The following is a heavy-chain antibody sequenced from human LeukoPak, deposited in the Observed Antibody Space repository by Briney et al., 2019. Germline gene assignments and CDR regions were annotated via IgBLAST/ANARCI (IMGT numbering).Heavy chain of an antibody. D-gene: IGHD2-21*02. CDR2: IYYSGST. CDR1: GGSISSYY. CDR3: ARVAYCGGDCYWFDY. Sequence: SETLSLTCTVSGGSISSYYWSWIRQPPGKGLEWIGYIYYSGSTNYNPSLKSRVTISVDTSKSQFSLKLSSVTAADTAVYYCARVAYCGGDCYWFDYWGQGTLVTVSS. V-gene: IGHV4-59*01. J-gene: IGHJ4*02.